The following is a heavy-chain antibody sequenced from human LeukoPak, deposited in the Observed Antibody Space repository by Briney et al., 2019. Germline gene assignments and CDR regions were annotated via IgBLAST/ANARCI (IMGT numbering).Heavy chain of an antibody. Sequence: PQTLSLTCTVSGGSISSGGYYWSWIRQHPGKGLEWIGYIYYSGSTYYNPSLKSRVTISVDTSKNQFSLKLSSVTAADTAVYYCARGLIAAAGTFDYWGQGTLVTVSS. D-gene: IGHD6-13*01. CDR1: GGSISSGGYY. CDR3: ARGLIAAAGTFDY. V-gene: IGHV4-31*03. J-gene: IGHJ4*02. CDR2: IYYSGST.